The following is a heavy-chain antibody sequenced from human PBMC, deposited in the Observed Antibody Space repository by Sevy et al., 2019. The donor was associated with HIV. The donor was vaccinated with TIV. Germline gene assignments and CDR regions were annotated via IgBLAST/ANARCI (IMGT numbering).Heavy chain of an antibody. Sequence: SETLSLTCAAYGGSFSGYYWSWIRQPPGKGLEWIGDINHSGSTNYNPSLKSRVTISVDTSKNQFSLKLSSLTAADTAVDYCARGRKSANGGSGRGYYYYCMDVWGQGTPVTVSS. V-gene: IGHV4-34*01. J-gene: IGHJ6*02. CDR2: INHSGST. CDR1: GGSFSGYY. CDR3: ARGRKSANGGSGRGYYYYCMDV. D-gene: IGHD7-27*01.